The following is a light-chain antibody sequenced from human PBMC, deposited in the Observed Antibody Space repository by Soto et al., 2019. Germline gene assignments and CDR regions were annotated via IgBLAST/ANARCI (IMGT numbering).Light chain of an antibody. CDR3: QQRHMWPIT. CDR2: DAY. J-gene: IGKJ5*01. Sequence: EVVLTQTPVTPSLSRGERATVSGRASQSFRGLLAWYQQKPGQAPRLLIYDAYNRATGIPPRFSGSGSGTDFTLTISSLEPEDSAVYYCQQRHMWPITFGQGTRLEIK. CDR1: QSFRGL. V-gene: IGKV3-11*01.